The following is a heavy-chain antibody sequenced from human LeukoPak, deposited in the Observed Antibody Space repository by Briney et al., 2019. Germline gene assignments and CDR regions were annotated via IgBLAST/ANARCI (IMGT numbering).Heavy chain of an antibody. Sequence: GGSLRLSCAASGFTFSDYYMSWVRQAPGKGLEWVSAISGSGGSTYYADSVKGRFTISRDNSKNTLYLQMNSLRAEDTAVYYCAKDGPQVSAMDVWGQGTTVTVSS. CDR3: AKDGPQVSAMDV. CDR2: ISGSGGST. D-gene: IGHD3-16*02. CDR1: GFTFSDYY. V-gene: IGHV3-23*01. J-gene: IGHJ6*02.